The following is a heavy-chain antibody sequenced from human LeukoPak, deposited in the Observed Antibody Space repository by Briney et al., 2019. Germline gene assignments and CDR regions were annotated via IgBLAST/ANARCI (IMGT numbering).Heavy chain of an antibody. J-gene: IGHJ4*02. Sequence: SETLSLTCAVYGGSFSGYYWSWIRQPPGKGLEWIGEINHSGSTNYNPSLKSRVTISVDTSKNQFSLKLSSVTAADTAVYYCARGGESSNFDYWAREPWSPSPQ. CDR2: INHSGST. V-gene: IGHV4-34*01. CDR1: GGSFSGYY. CDR3: ARGGESSNFDY. D-gene: IGHD3-16*01.